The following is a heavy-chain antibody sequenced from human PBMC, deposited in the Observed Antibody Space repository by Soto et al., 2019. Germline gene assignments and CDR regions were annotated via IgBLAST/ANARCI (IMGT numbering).Heavy chain of an antibody. J-gene: IGHJ4*02. CDR3: ARDVGGWPDY. CDR2: INAGNGNT. Sequence: QVQLVQSGAEVKKPGASVKVSCKASGYTFTSYAMHWVRQAPGQRLEWMGWINAGNGNTKYSQKFQGRVTITRDTSASTAYMEMSSLSSEDTAVYYGARDVGGWPDYWGQGTLVTVSS. V-gene: IGHV1-3*01. D-gene: IGHD2-15*01. CDR1: GYTFTSYA.